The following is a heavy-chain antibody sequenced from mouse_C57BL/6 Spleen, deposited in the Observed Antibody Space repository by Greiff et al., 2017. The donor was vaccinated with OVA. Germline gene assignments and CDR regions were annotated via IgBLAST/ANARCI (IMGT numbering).Heavy chain of an antibody. D-gene: IGHD4-1*01. CDR1: GYTFTSYW. CDR2: IHPNSGST. Sequence: QVQLQQSGAELVKPGASVKLSCKASGYTFTSYWMHWVKQRPGQGLEWIGMIHPNSGSTNYNEKFKSKATLTVDKSSSTAYMQLSSLTSEDSAVYYCARLGPYYAMDYWGQGTSVTVSS. CDR3: ARLGPYYAMDY. V-gene: IGHV1-64*01. J-gene: IGHJ4*01.